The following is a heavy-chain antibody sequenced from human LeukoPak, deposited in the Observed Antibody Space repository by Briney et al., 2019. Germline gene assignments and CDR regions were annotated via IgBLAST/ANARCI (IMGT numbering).Heavy chain of an antibody. V-gene: IGHV3-7*05. CDR3: ARGGSYYYHYFDF. CDR2: IKQEGSDK. D-gene: IGHD1-26*01. J-gene: IGHJ4*02. CDR1: GFTLRSYW. Sequence: GGSLRLSCAAPGFTLRSYWMNSVRQAPGKGLEWVANIKQEGSDKYYGDCVKGRFTIYRDNAKSSLFLQMNSLRAEDTAVYYCARGGSYYYHYFDFWGQGTLVTVSS.